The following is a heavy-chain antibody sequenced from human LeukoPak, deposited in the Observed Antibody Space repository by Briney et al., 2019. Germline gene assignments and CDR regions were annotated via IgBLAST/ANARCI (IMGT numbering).Heavy chain of an antibody. J-gene: IGHJ6*02. V-gene: IGHV3-30-3*01. CDR3: ARGIAVAGNVWSYYYYGMDV. Sequence: GGSLRLSCAASGFTFSSYAMHWVRQAPGKGLEWVAVISYDGSNKYYADSVKGRFTISRDNSKNTLYLQMNSLRAEDTAVYYCARGIAVAGNVWSYYYYGMDVWGQGTTVTVSS. CDR2: ISYDGSNK. D-gene: IGHD6-19*01. CDR1: GFTFSSYA.